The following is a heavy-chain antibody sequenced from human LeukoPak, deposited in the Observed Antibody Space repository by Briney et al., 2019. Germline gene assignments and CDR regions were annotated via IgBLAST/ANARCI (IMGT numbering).Heavy chain of an antibody. V-gene: IGHV3-30*02. CDR1: GFTFSSYG. CDR2: IRYDGSNK. D-gene: IGHD6-19*01. Sequence: PGGSLRLSCAASGFTFSSYGMHWVRQAPGKGLEWVAFIRYDGSNKYYADSVKGRFTISRDNSKNTLYLQMNSLRAGDTAVYYCAKEGTGYSSGWSHFDYWGQGTLVTVSS. CDR3: AKEGTGYSSGWSHFDY. J-gene: IGHJ4*02.